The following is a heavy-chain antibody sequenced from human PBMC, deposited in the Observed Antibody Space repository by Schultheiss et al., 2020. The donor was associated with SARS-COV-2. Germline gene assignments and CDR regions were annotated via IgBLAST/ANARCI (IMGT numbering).Heavy chain of an antibody. Sequence: SVKVSCKASGGTFSSYAISWVRQAPGQGLEWMGGIIPIFGTANYAQKFQGRVTITADESTSTAYMELSSLRSEDTAVYYCARELKVPAAPGYYYYYMDVWGKGTTVTVSS. V-gene: IGHV1-69*13. D-gene: IGHD2-2*01. CDR2: IIPIFGTA. J-gene: IGHJ6*03. CDR1: GGTFSSYA. CDR3: ARELKVPAAPGYYYYYMDV.